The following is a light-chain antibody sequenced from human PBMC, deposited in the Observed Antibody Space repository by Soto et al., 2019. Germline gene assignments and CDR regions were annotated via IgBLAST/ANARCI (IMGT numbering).Light chain of an antibody. CDR1: SSDVGGYNY. J-gene: IGLJ2*01. Sequence: QSALTQPASVSGSPGQSITISCTGTSSDVGGYNYVSWYQQHPGKAPKLMIYDVSNRPSGVSNRFSGSKSGNTASLTIPGLQAEDEADYYCSSYTSSSTPYVVFGGGTQLTVL. CDR3: SSYTSSSTPYVV. CDR2: DVS. V-gene: IGLV2-14*01.